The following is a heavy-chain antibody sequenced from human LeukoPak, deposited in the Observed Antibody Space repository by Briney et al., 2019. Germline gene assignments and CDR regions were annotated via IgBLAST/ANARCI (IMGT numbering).Heavy chain of an antibody. Sequence: PGGSLRLSCAASGFTFSSYAMSWVRQAPGKGLEWVSAISGSGGSTYYADSVKGRFTISRDNSKNTLYLQMNSLRAEDTAVYYCAKHKGSVRDYYDSSGYYYLTDGWGQGTLVTVSS. CDR3: AKHKGSVRDYYDSSGYYYLTDG. D-gene: IGHD3-22*01. CDR1: GFTFSSYA. CDR2: ISGSGGST. J-gene: IGHJ4*02. V-gene: IGHV3-23*01.